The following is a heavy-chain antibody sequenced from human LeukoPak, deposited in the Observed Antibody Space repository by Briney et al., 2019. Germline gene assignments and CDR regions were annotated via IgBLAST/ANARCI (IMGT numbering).Heavy chain of an antibody. J-gene: IGHJ6*03. CDR2: IIPIFGTA. CDR1: GGTFSSYA. Sequence: SVKVSCKASGGTFSSYAISWVRQAPGQGLECMGGIIPIFGTANYAQKFQGRVTMTRNTSISTAYMELSSLRSEDTAVYYCARAVIVVVPAAMHNYYYYYYMDVWGKGTTVTISS. CDR3: ARAVIVVVPAAMHNYYYYYYMDV. D-gene: IGHD2-2*01. V-gene: IGHV1-69*05.